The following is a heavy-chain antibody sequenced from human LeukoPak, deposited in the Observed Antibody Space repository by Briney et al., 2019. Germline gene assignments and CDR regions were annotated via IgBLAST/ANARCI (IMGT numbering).Heavy chain of an antibody. Sequence: GGSLRLSCAASGFTFDDYAMHWVRHPPGKGLEWVSGITWNSGFIIYADSVKGRFTISRDNAKNSLYLQMNNLRSEDTALYYCARRSYSGGYFCDYWGQGTLVTVSS. CDR3: ARRSYSGGYFCDY. J-gene: IGHJ4*02. CDR2: ITWNSGFI. V-gene: IGHV3-9*01. D-gene: IGHD6-19*01. CDR1: GFTFDDYA.